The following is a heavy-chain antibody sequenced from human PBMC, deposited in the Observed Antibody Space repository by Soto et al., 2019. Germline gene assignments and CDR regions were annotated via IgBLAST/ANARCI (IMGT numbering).Heavy chain of an antibody. CDR2: ISPDGSDK. CDR3: ARARIDL. Sequence: EVQLVESGGGLVQPGGSLRLSCAASGFSFSSYWMTWVRQAPGKGLEWVANISPDGSDKYYVDPVKGRFTISRDHVKNSLYLQVNSLRVDATDLYYCARARIDLWGRGTLVTVSS. J-gene: IGHJ2*01. CDR1: GFSFSSYW. V-gene: IGHV3-7*01.